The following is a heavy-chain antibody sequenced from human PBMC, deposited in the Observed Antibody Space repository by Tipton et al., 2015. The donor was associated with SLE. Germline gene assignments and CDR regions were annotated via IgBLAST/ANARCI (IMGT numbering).Heavy chain of an antibody. V-gene: IGHV4-34*01. Sequence: TLSLTCAVYGGFFSGYYWSWIRQPPGKGLEWIGEINHSGSTNYNPSLKSRVTISVDTSKNQFSLKLSSVTAADTAVYYCAGSPEQQLVRGYYYYGMDVWGQGTTVTVSS. D-gene: IGHD6-13*01. J-gene: IGHJ6*02. CDR2: INHSGST. CDR3: AGSPEQQLVRGYYYYGMDV. CDR1: GGFFSGYY.